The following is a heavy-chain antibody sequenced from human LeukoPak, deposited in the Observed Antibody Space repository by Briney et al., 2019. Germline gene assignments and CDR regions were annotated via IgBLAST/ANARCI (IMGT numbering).Heavy chain of an antibody. CDR2: VDPEDGET. CDR3: ATCSLVGAPLFDY. D-gene: IGHD1-26*01. Sequence: ASVKVSSKVSGYTFTAYYIHWGQQAPGKGLGWRGLVDPEDGETIYAEKFQGRVTITADTSTDTAYMELSSLRSEDTAVYYCATCSLVGAPLFDYWGQGTLVTVSS. V-gene: IGHV1-69-2*01. J-gene: IGHJ4*02. CDR1: GYTFTAYY.